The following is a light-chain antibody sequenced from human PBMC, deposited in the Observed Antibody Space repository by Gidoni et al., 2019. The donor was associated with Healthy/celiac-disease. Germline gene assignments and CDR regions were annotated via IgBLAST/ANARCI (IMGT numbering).Light chain of an antibody. CDR2: WAS. CDR3: QQYYSIPWT. Sequence: DIVMTQSPDSLAVSLGERATINCKSSQSVLYSSNNKNYVAWYQQKPGQPPKLLIYWASTRESGVPDRLSGSGSGTDFTLTISSLQAEDVAVYYCQQYYSIPWTFGQGTKVEIK. CDR1: QSVLYSSNNKNY. V-gene: IGKV4-1*01. J-gene: IGKJ1*01.